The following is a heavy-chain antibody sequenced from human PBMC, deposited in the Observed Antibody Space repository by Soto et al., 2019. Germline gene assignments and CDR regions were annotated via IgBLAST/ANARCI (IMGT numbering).Heavy chain of an antibody. CDR1: GYVFTTFG. V-gene: IGHV1-18*01. CDR2: ISPYNGNT. Sequence: QIQLVQSGAEVKKPGASVKLSCKASGYVFTTFGISWVRQAPGQGLEWMGWISPYNGNTNYAQKFLGRVTITTDTSTSTAHMELRSLRSDATAVYSCARDPYYEVLTGYYPPPWFDPWGQGTLVTVSS. J-gene: IGHJ5*02. D-gene: IGHD3-9*01. CDR3: ARDPYYEVLTGYYPPPWFDP.